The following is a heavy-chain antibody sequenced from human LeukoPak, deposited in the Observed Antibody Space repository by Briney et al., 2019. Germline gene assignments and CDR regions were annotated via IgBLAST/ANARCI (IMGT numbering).Heavy chain of an antibody. J-gene: IGHJ6*03. CDR1: GFTFSNAW. CDR2: IYSGGST. D-gene: IGHD4-11*01. V-gene: IGHV3-66*01. CDR3: ARDRTGQQLISRKEYYYMDV. Sequence: GGSLRLSCAASGFTFSNAWMNWVRQAPGKGPEWVSIIYSGGSTYYANSVKGRFTISRDNSKNTLSLQMNSLRAEDTAVYYCARDRTGQQLISRKEYYYMDVWGKGTTVTISS.